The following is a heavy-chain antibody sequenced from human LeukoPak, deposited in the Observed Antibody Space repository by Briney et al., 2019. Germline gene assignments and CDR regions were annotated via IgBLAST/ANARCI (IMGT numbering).Heavy chain of an antibody. CDR3: AKDDSSGYPDY. D-gene: IGHD3-22*01. CDR2: LSWDGGST. J-gene: IGHJ4*02. V-gene: IGHV3-43*01. Sequence: GGSLRLSCAASGFTFGDYNMHWVRQASAKGLELVSLLSWDGGSTYYADSAKGRFTISRDNSKNSLYLQMNSLRTEDTALYYCAKDDSSGYPDYWGQGTLVTVSS. CDR1: GFTFGDYN.